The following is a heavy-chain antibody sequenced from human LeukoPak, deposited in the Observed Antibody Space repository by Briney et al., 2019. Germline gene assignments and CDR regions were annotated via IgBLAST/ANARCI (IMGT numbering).Heavy chain of an antibody. CDR2: IYYSGST. CDR1: GGSISSSSYY. Sequence: SETLSLTCTVSGGSISSSSYYWGWIRQPPGKGLEWIGSIYYSGSTYYNPSLKSRVTISVDTSKNQFSLKLSSVTAADTAVYYCARCYDSSGYSPSGVDYWGQGTLVTVSS. J-gene: IGHJ4*02. V-gene: IGHV4-39*01. CDR3: ARCYDSSGYSPSGVDY. D-gene: IGHD3-22*01.